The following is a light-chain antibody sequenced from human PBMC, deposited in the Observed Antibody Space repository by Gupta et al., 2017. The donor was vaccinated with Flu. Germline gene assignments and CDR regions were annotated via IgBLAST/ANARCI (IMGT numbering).Light chain of an antibody. CDR3: MQALQTPRT. J-gene: IGKJ2*01. CDR2: LGS. V-gene: IGKV2-28*01. Sequence: ISCGSSQSLLHSNGYNYLDWYLQKPGQSPQLLIYLGSNRASGVPDRFSGSGSGTDFTLKISRVEAEDVGVYYCMQALQTPRTFGQGTKLEIK. CDR1: QSLLHSNGYNY.